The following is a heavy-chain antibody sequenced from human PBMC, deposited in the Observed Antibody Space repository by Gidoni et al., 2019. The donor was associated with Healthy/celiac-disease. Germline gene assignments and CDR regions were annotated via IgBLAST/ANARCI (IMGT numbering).Heavy chain of an antibody. D-gene: IGHD3-10*01. V-gene: IGHV3-30*02. J-gene: IGHJ6*02. CDR3: AKDRGGTMVRGVIPTYFYYGMDV. CDR2: IRYDGSNK. Sequence: QVQLVESGGGVVQPGGSLRLSCAASGFTFSSYGMHWVRQAPGKGLEWVALIRYDGSNKYYADSVKGRFTISRDNSKNTLYLQMNSLRAEDTAVYYCAKDRGGTMVRGVIPTYFYYGMDVWGQGTTVTVSS. CDR1: GFTFSSYG.